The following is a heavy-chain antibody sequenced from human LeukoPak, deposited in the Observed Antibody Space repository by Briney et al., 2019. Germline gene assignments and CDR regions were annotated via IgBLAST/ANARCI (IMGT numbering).Heavy chain of an antibody. J-gene: IGHJ4*02. Sequence: GGSLRLSCAASGFTFSSYWMHWVRQAPGKGLVWVSRINSDGSSTTYADSVKGRFTISRDNAKNTLYLQMNSPRAEDAAVYYCARDPKNNYFDYGGQGTLVTVSS. CDR1: GFTFSSYW. CDR3: ARDPKNNYFDY. CDR2: INSDGSST. V-gene: IGHV3-74*01.